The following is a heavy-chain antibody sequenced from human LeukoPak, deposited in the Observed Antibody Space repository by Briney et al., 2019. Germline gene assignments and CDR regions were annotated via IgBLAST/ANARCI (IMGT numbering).Heavy chain of an antibody. D-gene: IGHD4-11*01. CDR2: ISGSGGST. V-gene: IGHV3-23*01. CDR3: AKVTVRSANYFDY. J-gene: IGHJ4*02. CDR1: GFTFSSYA. Sequence: PGGSLRLSCAASGFTFSSYAMSWVRQAPGKGLEWVSGISGSGGSTYYADFVKGRFTISRDNSKNTLYLQMNGLRAEDTAVYYCAKVTVRSANYFDYWAQGTLVTVFS.